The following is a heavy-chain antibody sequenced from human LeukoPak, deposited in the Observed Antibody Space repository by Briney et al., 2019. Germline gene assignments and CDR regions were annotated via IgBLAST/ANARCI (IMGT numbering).Heavy chain of an antibody. CDR2: MNPNNGDT. J-gene: IGHJ4*02. Sequence: ASVKVSCKASGYTFTGYYMHWVRQAPGQGLEWMGWMNPNNGDTNYAQNFQGRVTMTRDTSIRTAYMELSRLRSDDTAVYYCARGRNDNGGMFFDSWGQGTLVTVSS. D-gene: IGHD4-23*01. V-gene: IGHV1-2*02. CDR1: GYTFTGYY. CDR3: ARGRNDNGGMFFDS.